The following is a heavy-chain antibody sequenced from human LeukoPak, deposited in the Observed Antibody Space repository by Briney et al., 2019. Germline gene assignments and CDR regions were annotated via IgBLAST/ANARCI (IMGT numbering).Heavy chain of an antibody. Sequence: GGSLRLSCAASGFSVSSNYMTWVRQAPGKGLEWVSVIHSGGRAYYADSVKGRFTTSRDNSKNTLDLQMNSLSVEDTAVYYCVGVEAITMVRGASGDVWGKGTTVTVSS. D-gene: IGHD3-10*01. CDR3: VGVEAITMVRGASGDV. CDR2: IHSGGRA. CDR1: GFSVSSNY. V-gene: IGHV3-66*02. J-gene: IGHJ6*04.